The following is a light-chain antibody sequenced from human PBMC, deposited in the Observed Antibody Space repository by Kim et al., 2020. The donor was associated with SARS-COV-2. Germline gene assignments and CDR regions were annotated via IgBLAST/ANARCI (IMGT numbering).Light chain of an antibody. CDR3: QQRSNWYT. CDR2: DAF. V-gene: IGKV3-11*01. Sequence: EIVLTQSPVTLSLSPGESATLSCRASQSIGSSLAWYQHKHGQAPRLLIYDAFNRATGIPARFSGSGSGTDFTLTISSLEPEDFAVYYCQQRSNWYTFGQGTKLEI. J-gene: IGKJ2*01. CDR1: QSIGSS.